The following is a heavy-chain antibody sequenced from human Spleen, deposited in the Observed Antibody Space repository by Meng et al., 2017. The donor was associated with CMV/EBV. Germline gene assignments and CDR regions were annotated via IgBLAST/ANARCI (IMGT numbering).Heavy chain of an antibody. CDR3: ARDWNPGY. J-gene: IGHJ4*02. D-gene: IGHD1-1*01. CDR1: GFTFSSHS. Sequence: LSLTCVGSGFTFSSHSMHWVRQAPGKVLEWVSYISSSSISIKYAASMKGRFTISRDNSKNSLYLQMNSLRVEDTAVYFCARDWNPGYWGQGTLVTVSS. CDR2: ISSSSISI. V-gene: IGHV3-48*04.